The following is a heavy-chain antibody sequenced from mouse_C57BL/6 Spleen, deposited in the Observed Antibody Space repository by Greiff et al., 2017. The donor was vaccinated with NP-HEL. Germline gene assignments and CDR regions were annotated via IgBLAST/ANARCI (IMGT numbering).Heavy chain of an antibody. D-gene: IGHD1-1*01. Sequence: EVQLVESGAELVKPGASVKLSCTASGFNIKDYYMHWVKQRTEQGLEWIGRIDPEDGETKYAPKFQGKATITADTSSNTAYLQLSSLTSEDTAVYYCAREYYGSSYHNYFDYWGQGTTLTVSS. CDR3: AREYYGSSYHNYFDY. J-gene: IGHJ2*01. CDR1: GFNIKDYY. CDR2: IDPEDGET. V-gene: IGHV14-2*01.